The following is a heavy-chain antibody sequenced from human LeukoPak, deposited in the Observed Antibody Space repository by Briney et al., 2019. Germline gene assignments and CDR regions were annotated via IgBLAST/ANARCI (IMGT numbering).Heavy chain of an antibody. CDR3: ARRKRYCSSTSCSDAFDI. V-gene: IGHV4-4*07. J-gene: IGHJ3*02. D-gene: IGHD2-2*01. CDR2: IYTSGST. CDR1: GGSISSYY. Sequence: PSETLSLTCTVSGGSISSYYWSWIRQPAGKGLEWIGRIYTSGSTNYNPSLKSRVTMSVDTSKNQFSLKLSSVTAADTAVYYCARRKRYCSSTSCSDAFDIWGQGTMVTVSS.